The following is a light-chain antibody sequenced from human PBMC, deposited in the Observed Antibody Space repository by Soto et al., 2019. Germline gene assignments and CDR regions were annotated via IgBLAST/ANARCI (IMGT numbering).Light chain of an antibody. CDR1: QSVSSS. J-gene: IGKJ4*01. CDR2: DAS. Sequence: EIVLTQSPATLSLSPGERATLSCRASQSVSSSFAWYQQKPGQPPRLLIYDASNRATGIPARFSGSGSGTDFTLTISSLEPEDFAVYYCQQRSNWPPLTFGGGTKVEIK. CDR3: QQRSNWPPLT. V-gene: IGKV3-11*01.